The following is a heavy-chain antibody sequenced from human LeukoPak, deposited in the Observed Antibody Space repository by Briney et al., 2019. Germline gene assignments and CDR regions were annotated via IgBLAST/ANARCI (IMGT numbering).Heavy chain of an antibody. J-gene: IGHJ3*01. D-gene: IGHD5-18*01. Sequence: ASVKVSCKASGYTFTGYYMHWVRQAPGQGLEWMGWINPNSGGTNYAQKFQGRVTMTRDTSVSTAYMELSRLRSDDTAVYYCARDLGYSYGDDAFNLWGQGTMVTVSS. CDR2: INPNSGGT. V-gene: IGHV1-2*02. CDR1: GYTFTGYY. CDR3: ARDLGYSYGDDAFNL.